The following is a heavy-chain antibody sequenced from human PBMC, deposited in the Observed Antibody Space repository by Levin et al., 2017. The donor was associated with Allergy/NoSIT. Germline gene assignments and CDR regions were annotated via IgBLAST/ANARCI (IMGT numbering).Heavy chain of an antibody. Sequence: QAGGSLRLSCAASGFTFSSYAMSWVRQAPGKGLEWVSAISGSGGSTYYADSVKGRFTISRDNSKNTLYLQMNSLRAEDTAVYYCAKDGGSWSRWTGSRVYYYYGMDVWGQGTTVTVSS. CDR3: AKDGGSWSRWTGSRVYYYYGMDV. J-gene: IGHJ6*02. CDR1: GFTFSSYA. D-gene: IGHD1-26*01. V-gene: IGHV3-23*01. CDR2: ISGSGGST.